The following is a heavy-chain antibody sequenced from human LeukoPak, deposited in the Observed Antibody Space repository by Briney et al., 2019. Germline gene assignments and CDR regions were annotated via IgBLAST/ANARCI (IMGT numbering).Heavy chain of an antibody. CDR1: GFTFSSYA. Sequence: GGSLRLSCAASGFTFSSYAMHWVRQAPGKGLEYVSAISSNGGSTYYANSVKGRFTISRDNSKNTLYLQMGSLRAEDMAVYYCARGVQNYGDPPFYYFDYWGQGTLVSVSS. J-gene: IGHJ4*02. CDR2: ISSNGGST. V-gene: IGHV3-64*01. CDR3: ARGVQNYGDPPFYYFDY. D-gene: IGHD4-17*01.